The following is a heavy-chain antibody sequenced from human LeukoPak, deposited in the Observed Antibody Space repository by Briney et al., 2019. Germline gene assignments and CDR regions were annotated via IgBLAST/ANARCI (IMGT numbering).Heavy chain of an antibody. J-gene: IGHJ2*01. Sequence: GGSLRLSCAASGFTFTSQGMAWVRQAPGKGLEWVSAITGSADKTFYADSVKGRFTISRDNSKNTLYLQMNSLSAEDTAVYYCAKMQGYFDLWGRGTLVTVSS. CDR2: ITGSADKT. CDR3: AKMQGYFDL. CDR1: GFTFTSQG. V-gene: IGHV3-23*01.